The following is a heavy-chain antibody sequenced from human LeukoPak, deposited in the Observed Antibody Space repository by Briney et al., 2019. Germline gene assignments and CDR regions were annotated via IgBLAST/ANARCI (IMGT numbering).Heavy chain of an antibody. CDR1: GYTFTGYY. D-gene: IGHD3-3*01. CDR3: ARATRSGSDNYYYYGMDV. Sequence: GASVKVSCKASGYTFTGYYMHRVRQAPGQGLEWMGWINPNSGGTNYAQKFQGRVTMTRDTSISTAYMELSRLRSDDTAVYYCARATRSGSDNYYYYGMDVWGQGTTVTVSS. CDR2: INPNSGGT. J-gene: IGHJ6*02. V-gene: IGHV1-2*02.